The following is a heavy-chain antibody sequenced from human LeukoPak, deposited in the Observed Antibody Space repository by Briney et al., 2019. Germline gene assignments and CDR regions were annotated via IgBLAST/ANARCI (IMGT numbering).Heavy chain of an antibody. CDR1: GFTFSSYA. J-gene: IGHJ6*03. V-gene: IGHV3-30-3*01. CDR2: ISYDGSNK. CDR3: ARDRRFIRYCSSTSCGWYYMDV. D-gene: IGHD2-2*01. Sequence: PGGSLRLSCAASGFTFSSYAMHWVRQAPGKGLEWVAVISYDGSNKYYADSVKGRFTISRDNSKNTLYLQMNSLRAEDTAVYYCARDRRFIRYCSSTSCGWYYMDVWGKGTTVTVSS.